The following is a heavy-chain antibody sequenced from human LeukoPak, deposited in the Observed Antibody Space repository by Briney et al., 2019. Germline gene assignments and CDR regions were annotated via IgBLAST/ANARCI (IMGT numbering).Heavy chain of an antibody. CDR2: IRSSGDDT. J-gene: IGHJ4*02. Sequence: GGSLRLSCAASGFTFSKYAMSWVRQAPGKGLEWVSTIRSSGDDTYYADSVKGRFTISRDNSKNTLYLQMNSLRAEDTAVYYCAKAAGGDSFDYWGQGTLVTVSS. CDR1: GFTFSKYA. CDR3: AKAAGGDSFDY. V-gene: IGHV3-23*01. D-gene: IGHD6-13*01.